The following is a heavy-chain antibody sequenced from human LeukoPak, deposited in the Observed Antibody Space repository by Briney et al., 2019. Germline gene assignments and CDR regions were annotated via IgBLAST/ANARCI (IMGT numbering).Heavy chain of an antibody. D-gene: IGHD4-17*01. CDR3: AHGYGDYDPYFDY. J-gene: IGHJ4*02. CDR1: GFSLATSRVG. Sequence: SGPTLVNPTQTLTLTRTFSGFSLATSRVGVGWIRQPPGKALEWLALIYWIDNKRYSPSLRSRLTVTKHTAKAQVFLTMTKMDPVDTATYYCAHGYGDYDPYFDYWGQGTLVTVSS. CDR2: IYWIDNK. V-gene: IGHV2-5*01.